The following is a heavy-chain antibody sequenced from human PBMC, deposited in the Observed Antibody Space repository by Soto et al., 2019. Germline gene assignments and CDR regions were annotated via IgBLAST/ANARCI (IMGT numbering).Heavy chain of an antibody. J-gene: IGHJ5*02. CDR1: GGSFSGYY. V-gene: IGHV4-34*01. CDR2: INHSGST. Sequence: PDTLSLTCAVYGGSFSGYYWSWLRPPPGKGLECIGEINHSGSTNYNPSLKSRVAISVDTSKNQFSLKLSSVTAADTAVYYCARGQQDIVVVVAATRRSGVDPWGQGTLVTVSS. D-gene: IGHD2-15*01. CDR3: ARGQQDIVVVVAATRRSGVDP.